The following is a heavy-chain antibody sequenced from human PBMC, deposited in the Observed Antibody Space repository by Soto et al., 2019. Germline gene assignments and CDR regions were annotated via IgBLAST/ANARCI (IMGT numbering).Heavy chain of an antibody. J-gene: IGHJ5*02. CDR1: GGSISSYY. CDR3: ASNFEYSSGWYWFDP. Sequence: SETLSLTCTVSGGSISSYYWSWIRQPPGKGLEWIGYIYYSGSTNCNPSLKSRVTISVDTSKNQFSLKLSSVTAADTAVYYCASNFEYSSGWYWFDPWGQGTLVTVSS. CDR2: IYYSGST. V-gene: IGHV4-59*08. D-gene: IGHD6-19*01.